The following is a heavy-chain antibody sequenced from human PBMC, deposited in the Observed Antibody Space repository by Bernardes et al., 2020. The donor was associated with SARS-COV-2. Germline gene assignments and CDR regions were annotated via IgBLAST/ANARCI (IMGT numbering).Heavy chain of an antibody. CDR2: ISGSGGST. D-gene: IGHD2-15*01. CDR1: GFTFSSYA. J-gene: IGHJ6*02. V-gene: IGHV3-23*01. CDR3: AKREREYCSGGSCYYYYYGMDV. Sequence: GGSLRLSCAASGFTFSSYAMSWVRQAPGKGLEWVSAISGSGGSTYYADSVKGRFTISRDNSKNTLYLQMNSLRAEDTAVYYCAKREREYCSGGSCYYYYYGMDVWGQGTTVTVSS.